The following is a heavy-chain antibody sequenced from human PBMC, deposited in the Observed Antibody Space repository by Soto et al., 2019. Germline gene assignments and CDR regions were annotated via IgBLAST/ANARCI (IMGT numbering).Heavy chain of an antibody. V-gene: IGHV3-48*04. D-gene: IGHD3-9*01. CDR1: GFTFSSYS. J-gene: IGHJ6*02. CDR2: ISSISTTI. CDR3: KQEMAYDILTGPTYYYYGMDV. Sequence: GGSLRLSCAASGFTFSSYSMNWVRQAPGKGLEWLSYISSISTTIYYADSVKGRFTISRDNAKNTLYLQMNSLRAEDTAVFFFKQEMAYDILTGPTYYYYGMDVWGQGTTVTVSS.